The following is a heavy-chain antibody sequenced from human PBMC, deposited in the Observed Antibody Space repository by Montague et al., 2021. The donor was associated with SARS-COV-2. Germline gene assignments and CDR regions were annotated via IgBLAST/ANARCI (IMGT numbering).Heavy chain of an antibody. Sequence: SLRLSCPASGFTFSSYSMNWVRQAPGKGLEWVSSISSSSSYIYYADSVKGRFTISRDNAKNSLYLQMNSLRAEDTAVYYCARDLVATIMSGWFDPWGQGTLVTVSS. D-gene: IGHD5-12*01. V-gene: IGHV3-21*01. CDR3: ARDLVATIMSGWFDP. J-gene: IGHJ5*02. CDR1: GFTFSSYS. CDR2: ISSSSSYI.